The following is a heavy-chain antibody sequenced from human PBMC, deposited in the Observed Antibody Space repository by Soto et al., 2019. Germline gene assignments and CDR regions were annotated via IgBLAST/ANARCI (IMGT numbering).Heavy chain of an antibody. Sequence: QLQLQESGPGLVKPSETLSLTCTVSGGSISSSDYYWGWIRQPPGKGLEWIGSVFYSGTSYYNPSLKTRVTISVDTSKNQFALRLTSVTAADTALYYCAIRGCLAERGYFHQWGQGALVTVSS. D-gene: IGHD2-8*01. CDR1: GGSISSSDYY. J-gene: IGHJ1*01. CDR3: AIRGCLAERGYFHQ. V-gene: IGHV4-39*01. CDR2: VFYSGTS.